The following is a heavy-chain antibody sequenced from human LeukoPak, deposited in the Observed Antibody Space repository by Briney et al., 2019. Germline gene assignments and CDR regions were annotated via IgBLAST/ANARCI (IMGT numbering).Heavy chain of an antibody. Sequence: GASVKVSCKVSGYTLTELSMHWVRQAPGKGLEWMGGFDPEDGETIYAQKFQGRVTMTEDTSTDTAYMELSSLRSEDTAVYYCATDLFHCSGGSCYNTGSDYWGQGTLVTVSS. V-gene: IGHV1-24*01. J-gene: IGHJ4*02. CDR3: ATDLFHCSGGSCYNTGSDY. D-gene: IGHD2-15*01. CDR1: GYTLTELS. CDR2: FDPEDGET.